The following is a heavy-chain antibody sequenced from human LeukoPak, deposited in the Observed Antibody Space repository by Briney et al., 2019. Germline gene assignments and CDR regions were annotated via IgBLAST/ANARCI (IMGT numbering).Heavy chain of an antibody. CDR3: ARVSAPPDYGDYVSENWFDP. J-gene: IGHJ5*02. CDR1: GYTFTSYG. D-gene: IGHD4-17*01. CDR2: ISAYNKR. V-gene: IGHV1-18*01. Sequence: ASVKVSCKASGYTFTSYGINWVRQAPGQGLEWMGWISAYNKRNYAQKFQGRGTMTTDTSTSTAYMELRNLRSDDTAVYYCARVSAPPDYGDYVSENWFDPWGQGNLVTVSS.